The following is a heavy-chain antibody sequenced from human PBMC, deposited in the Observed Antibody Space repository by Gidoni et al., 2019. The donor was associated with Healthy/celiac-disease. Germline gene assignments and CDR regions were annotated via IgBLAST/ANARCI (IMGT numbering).Heavy chain of an antibody. V-gene: IGHV3-11*01. J-gene: IGHJ6*02. D-gene: IGHD2-2*01. CDR2: ISSSGSTI. CDR3: ARPPVPAALGSFYYYGMDV. Sequence: QVQLVESGGGLVKPGGALRLSCAASGFTFSDYYMSWIRQAPGKGVEWVSYISSSGSTIYYADSVQGRFTISRDNAKNSLYLQMNSLRAEDTAVYYCARPPVPAALGSFYYYGMDVWGQGTTVTVSS. CDR1: GFTFSDYY.